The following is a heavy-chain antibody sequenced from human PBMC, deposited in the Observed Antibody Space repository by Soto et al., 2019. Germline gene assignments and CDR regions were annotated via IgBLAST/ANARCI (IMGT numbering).Heavy chain of an antibody. J-gene: IGHJ5*02. CDR1: GFTFDDYA. Sequence: GGSLRLSCAASGFTFDDYAMHWVRQAPGKGLEWVSGISWNSGSIGYADSVKGRFTISRDNAKNSLYLQMNSLRAEDTALYYCAKDVRGSMLGVYNWFDPWGQGTLVTVSS. CDR2: ISWNSGSI. CDR3: AKDVRGSMLGVYNWFDP. D-gene: IGHD2-8*01. V-gene: IGHV3-9*01.